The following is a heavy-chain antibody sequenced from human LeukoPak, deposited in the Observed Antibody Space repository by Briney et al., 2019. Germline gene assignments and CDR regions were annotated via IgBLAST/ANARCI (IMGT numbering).Heavy chain of an antibody. V-gene: IGHV3-48*01. Sequence: GGSLRLSCAASGFTFSSYSMNWVRQAPGKGLEWVSYISHSSAVYYADSVKGRFTISRDNAKNSLYLQMNSLRAEDTAVYYCARGGYYGSANSAFIDYWGQGTLVTVSS. CDR3: ARGGYYGSANSAFIDY. CDR1: GFTFSSYS. J-gene: IGHJ4*02. CDR2: ISHSSAV. D-gene: IGHD3-10*01.